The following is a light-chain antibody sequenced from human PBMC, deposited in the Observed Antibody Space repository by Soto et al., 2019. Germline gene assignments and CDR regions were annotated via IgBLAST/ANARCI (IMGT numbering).Light chain of an antibody. J-gene: IGLJ3*02. Sequence: NFMLTQPHSVSESPGKTVTISCTRSSGSIASNYVQWYQQRPGRAPTTVIYEDNQRPSGVPDRFSGSIDSSSNSASLTISRLKTEDEADYYCQSYHSSNVVFGGGTKLTVL. CDR1: SGSIASNY. CDR3: QSYHSSNVV. CDR2: EDN. V-gene: IGLV6-57*04.